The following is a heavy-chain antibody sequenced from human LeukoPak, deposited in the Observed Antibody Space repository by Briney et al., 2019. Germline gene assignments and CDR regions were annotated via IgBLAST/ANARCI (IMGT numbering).Heavy chain of an antibody. CDR3: ASWSYRRALQH. Sequence: SETLSLTCAVYGGSFSGYYWSWIRQPPGKGLEWIGEINHSGSTNYNPSLKSRVTISVDTSKNQFSLKLSSVTAADTAVYYCASWSYRRALQHWGQGTLVTVSS. CDR1: GGSFSGYY. D-gene: IGHD2-2*02. CDR2: INHSGST. J-gene: IGHJ1*01. V-gene: IGHV4-34*01.